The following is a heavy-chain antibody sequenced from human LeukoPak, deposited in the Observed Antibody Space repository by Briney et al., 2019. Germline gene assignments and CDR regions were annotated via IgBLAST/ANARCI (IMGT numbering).Heavy chain of an antibody. D-gene: IGHD1-26*01. V-gene: IGHV3-7*01. CDR2: ITQGGSDK. CDR3: ARDPFEL. CDR1: GFTFSNYA. J-gene: IGHJ4*02. Sequence: GGSLRLSCAASGFTFSNYAMSWVRQVPGRGLEWVATITQGGSDKFYVDSVKGRFTISGDNAKNSLYLQMNSLRAEDTAVYYCARDPFELWGQGTLVTVS.